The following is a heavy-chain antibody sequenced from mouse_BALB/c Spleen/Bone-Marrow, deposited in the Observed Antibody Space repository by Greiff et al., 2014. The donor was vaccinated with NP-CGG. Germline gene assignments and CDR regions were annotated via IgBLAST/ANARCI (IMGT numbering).Heavy chain of an antibody. D-gene: IGHD1-2*01. J-gene: IGHJ3*01. Sequence: VQLQQSGPELVKPGASVKISCKVSGYTFTDYNMHWVQQSHGKSLEWIGYIYPYNGGTGYNQKFKSKATLTVDNSSSTAYMELRSLTSEDSAVYYCARRFITTAAWFAYWGQGTLVTVSA. CDR1: GYTFTDYN. V-gene: IGHV1S29*02. CDR2: IYPYNGGT. CDR3: ARRFITTAAWFAY.